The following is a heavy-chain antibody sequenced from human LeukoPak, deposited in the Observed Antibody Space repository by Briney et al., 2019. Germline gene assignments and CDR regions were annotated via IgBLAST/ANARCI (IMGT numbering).Heavy chain of an antibody. CDR2: IYYDGSP. CDR1: GGSIRSSSYY. Sequence: SETLSLTCTASGGSIRSSSYYWGWIRQPPGKGREWIVSIYYDGSPYYNPSLKSRVTISVYTSKNQFSLKVRSVTAADTAVYYCARQVLEMTAMYAFDIWGQGTIVTVSS. V-gene: IGHV4-39*01. D-gene: IGHD5-24*01. CDR3: ARQVLEMTAMYAFDI. J-gene: IGHJ3*02.